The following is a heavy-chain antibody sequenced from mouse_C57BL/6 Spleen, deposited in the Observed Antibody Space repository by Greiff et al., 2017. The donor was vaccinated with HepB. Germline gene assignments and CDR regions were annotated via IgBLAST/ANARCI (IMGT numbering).Heavy chain of an antibody. CDR2: ISSGSSTI. Sequence: EVQLQESGGGLVKPGGSLKLSCAASGFTFSDYGMHWVRQAPEKGLEWVAYISSGSSTIYYADTVKGRFTISRDNAKNTLFLQMTSLRSEDTAMYYCARPDGYYPFAYWGQGTLVTVSA. V-gene: IGHV5-17*01. J-gene: IGHJ3*01. D-gene: IGHD2-3*01. CDR3: ARPDGYYPFAY. CDR1: GFTFSDYG.